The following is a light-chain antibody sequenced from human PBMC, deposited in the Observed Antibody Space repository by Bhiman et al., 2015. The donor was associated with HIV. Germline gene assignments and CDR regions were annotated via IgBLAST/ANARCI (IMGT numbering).Light chain of an antibody. V-gene: IGLV1-51*01. Sequence: QSVLTQPPSVSAAPGQKVTISCSGSSSNIGNNYVSWYQQLPGTAPKLLIYDNNKRPSGVPDRFSGSKSGTSASLAITGLQAEDEADYNCAAWDDSLNGLWVFGGGTKLTVL. J-gene: IGLJ3*02. CDR3: AAWDDSLNGLWV. CDR2: DNN. CDR1: SSNIGNNY.